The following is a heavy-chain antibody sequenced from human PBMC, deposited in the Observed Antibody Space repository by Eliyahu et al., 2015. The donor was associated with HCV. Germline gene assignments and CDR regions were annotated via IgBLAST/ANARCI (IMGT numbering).Heavy chain of an antibody. CDR1: GGTFSSXA. D-gene: IGHD5-18*01. Sequence: QVQLVQSGAEVKKPGSSVKVSCXASGGTFSSXAISWVRQAPGQGLXWMGGIIPIFGTANYAQKFQGRVTITADESTSTAYMELSSLRSEDTAVYYCARSTAMALDHYYYYGMDVWGQGTTVTVSS. CDR2: IIPIFGTA. V-gene: IGHV1-69*01. CDR3: ARSTAMALDHYYYYGMDV. J-gene: IGHJ6*02.